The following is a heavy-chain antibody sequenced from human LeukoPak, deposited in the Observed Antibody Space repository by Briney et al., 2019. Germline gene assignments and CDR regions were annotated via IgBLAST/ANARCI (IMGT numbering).Heavy chain of an antibody. J-gene: IGHJ5*02. CDR3: ARGGIVVVPAAIRFDP. CDR1: GYTFTDYY. CDR2: VDSEDGET. Sequence: ASVKISCKVSGYTFTDYYMHWVQQAPGKGLEWMGLVDSEDGETIYAEKFQGRVTITADTSTDTAYMELSSLRSEDTAVYYCARGGIVVVPAAIRFDPWGQGTLVTVSS. D-gene: IGHD2-2*01. V-gene: IGHV1-69-2*01.